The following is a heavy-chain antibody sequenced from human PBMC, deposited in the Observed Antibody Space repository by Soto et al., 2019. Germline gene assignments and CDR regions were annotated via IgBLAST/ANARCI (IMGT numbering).Heavy chain of an antibody. CDR1: GGSIRSYY. J-gene: IGHJ4*02. Sequence: SETLSLTCTVSGGSIRSYYWSRIRQPPGKGLEWIGYIYYSGSTNYNPSLKSRVTISVDTSKNQFSLKLSSVTAADTAVYYCARRYGYSFDYWGQGTLVTVSS. D-gene: IGHD5-18*01. CDR2: IYYSGST. V-gene: IGHV4-59*01. CDR3: ARRYGYSFDY.